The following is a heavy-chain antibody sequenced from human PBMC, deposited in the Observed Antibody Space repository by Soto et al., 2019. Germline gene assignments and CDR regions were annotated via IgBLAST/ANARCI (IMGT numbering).Heavy chain of an antibody. Sequence: GESLKISCAVDGCSFSDYWAGRARQMHGKCLELMGSIFPGDSDIKYSPPLQAQVTXSXXXSISTAYLKWKRLKGADTAIYYCARFWIGCCRGGRCFLSSNTYGMDVLGQGTTVAVSS. J-gene: IGHJ6*02. D-gene: IGHD2-15*01. V-gene: IGHV5-51*01. CDR1: GCSFSDYW. CDR2: IFPGDSDI. CDR3: ARFWIGCCRGGRCFLSSNTYGMDV.